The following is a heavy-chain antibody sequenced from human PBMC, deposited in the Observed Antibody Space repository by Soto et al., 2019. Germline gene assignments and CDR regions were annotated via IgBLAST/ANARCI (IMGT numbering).Heavy chain of an antibody. CDR1: GASISSSY. V-gene: IGHV4-59*01. D-gene: IGHD7-27*01. CDR3: ARVWGLDYIDS. Sequence: LSLTGTVSGASISSSYWSWIRRPPGKGLEWIGYIYHSGSTKYNPSLKSRVTISVDTSKNQFSVKLSSVTAAETAVYYCARVWGLDYIDSWGQGTRVTV. CDR2: IYHSGST. J-gene: IGHJ4*02.